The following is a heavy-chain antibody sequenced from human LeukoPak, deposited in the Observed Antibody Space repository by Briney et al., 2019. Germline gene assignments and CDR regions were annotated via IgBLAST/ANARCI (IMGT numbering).Heavy chain of an antibody. CDR1: GGSFSDYH. D-gene: IGHD3-3*01. CDR3: ARAPYYDFWSGYLPAGRHYGMDV. Sequence: SETLSLTCAVYGGSFSDYHWSWIRQPPGKGLEWIGEINHSGSTNYNPSLKSRVTISVDTSKNQFSLKLSSVTAADTAVYYCARAPYYDFWSGYLPAGRHYGMDVWGQGTTVTVSS. V-gene: IGHV4-34*01. J-gene: IGHJ6*02. CDR2: INHSGST.